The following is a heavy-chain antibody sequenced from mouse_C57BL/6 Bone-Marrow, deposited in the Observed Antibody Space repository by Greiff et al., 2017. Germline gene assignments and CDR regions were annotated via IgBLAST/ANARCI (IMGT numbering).Heavy chain of an antibody. Sequence: EVQLQQSGAELVRPGASVKLSCTASGFNIKDYYMHWVKQRPEQGLEWIGRIDPEDGDTEYAPKFQGKATMTADTSSNTAYLPLSSLTSEDTAVYYCTTSYYDYVLYYFDYWGQGTTLTVSS. D-gene: IGHD2-4*01. J-gene: IGHJ2*01. CDR3: TTSYYDYVLYYFDY. CDR2: IDPEDGDT. CDR1: GFNIKDYY. V-gene: IGHV14-1*01.